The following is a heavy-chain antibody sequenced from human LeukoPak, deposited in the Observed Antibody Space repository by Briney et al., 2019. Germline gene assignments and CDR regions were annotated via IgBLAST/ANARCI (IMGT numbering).Heavy chain of an antibody. CDR1: GFTFSSYA. CDR2: ISYDGSNK. D-gene: IGHD2-15*01. V-gene: IGHV3-30*04. J-gene: IGHJ3*02. Sequence: GRSLRLSCAASGFTFSSYAMHWVRQAPGKGLEWVAVISYDGSNKYYADSVKGRFTISRDNSKNTLYLQMNSLRAEDTAVYYCGRDSLEAEFCGGGSCYHVFDIGGQGKMVTVSS. CDR3: GRDSLEAEFCGGGSCYHVFDI.